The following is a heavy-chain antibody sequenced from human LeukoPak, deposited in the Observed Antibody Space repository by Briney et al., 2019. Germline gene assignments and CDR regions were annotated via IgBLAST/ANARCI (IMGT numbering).Heavy chain of an antibody. D-gene: IGHD3-22*01. CDR2: IYHSGST. Sequence: SETLSLTCTVSGYSISSGYYWGWIRQPPGKGLEWIGSIYHSGSTYYNPSLKSRVTISVDTSKNQFSLKLGSVTAADTAVYYCARDGSGYYPSYFDYWGQGTLVTVSS. CDR3: ARDGSGYYPSYFDY. CDR1: GYSISSGYY. V-gene: IGHV4-38-2*02. J-gene: IGHJ4*02.